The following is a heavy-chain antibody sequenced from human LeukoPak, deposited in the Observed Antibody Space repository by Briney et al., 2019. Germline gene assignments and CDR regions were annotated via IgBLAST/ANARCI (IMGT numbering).Heavy chain of an antibody. Sequence: GGSLRLSCAASGFTFNTYWMTWVRQAPGQGLEWVADIKEDGSEKYYVDSVKGRFTISRDNAKNSLFLQMNSLRAEDTAVYYCVRGVLTGTDYFDYWGQGTLVSVSS. CDR3: VRGVLTGTDYFDY. D-gene: IGHD7-27*01. J-gene: IGHJ4*02. CDR1: GFTFNTYW. V-gene: IGHV3-7*03. CDR2: IKEDGSEK.